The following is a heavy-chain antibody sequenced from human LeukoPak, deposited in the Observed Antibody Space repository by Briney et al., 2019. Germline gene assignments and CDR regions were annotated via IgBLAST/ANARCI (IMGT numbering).Heavy chain of an antibody. CDR2: IYTSGST. D-gene: IGHD1-26*01. J-gene: IGHJ5*02. V-gene: IGHV4-61*02. CDR3: ARDRVGANNWFDP. Sequence: PSQTLSLTCTVSGGSISSGSYYWSWLRQPAGKGLEWIGRIYTSGSTNYNPSLKSRVTISVDTSKNQFSLKLSSVTAADTAVYYCARDRVGANNWFDPWGQGTLVTVSS. CDR1: GGSISSGSYY.